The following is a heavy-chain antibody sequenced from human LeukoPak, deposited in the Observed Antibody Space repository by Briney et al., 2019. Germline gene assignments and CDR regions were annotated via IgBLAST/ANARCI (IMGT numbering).Heavy chain of an antibody. J-gene: IGHJ4*02. CDR2: IITSRSRI. V-gene: IGHV3-48*04. CDR1: GLIFSDYN. Sequence: PGGSLRLSCPAAGLIFSDYNTNWVSQAPGKETEWDSYIITSRSRIFYADSVKGRSTISRHTAKNSIYLQTDSVRVEETSINYRTRDPVLTSGSSGLDHWGQGTLVTVSS. D-gene: IGHD1-14*01. CDR3: TRDPVLTSGSSGLDH.